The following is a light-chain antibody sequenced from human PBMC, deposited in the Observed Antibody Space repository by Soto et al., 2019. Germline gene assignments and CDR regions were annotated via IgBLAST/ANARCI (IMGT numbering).Light chain of an antibody. Sequence: DIQMTQSPSTLSASVGDRVTITCRASQSISRSLAWYQQKPGKAPNLLIYDASSLESGVPSRFSGSGLGTEFTLTISSLQPDDFATYYCQQYNSYLLTFGPGTTVDIK. J-gene: IGKJ3*01. V-gene: IGKV1-5*01. CDR3: QQYNSYLLT. CDR1: QSISRS. CDR2: DAS.